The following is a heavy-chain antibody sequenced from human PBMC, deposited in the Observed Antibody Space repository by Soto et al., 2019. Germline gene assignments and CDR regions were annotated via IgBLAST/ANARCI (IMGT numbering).Heavy chain of an antibody. J-gene: IGHJ4*02. CDR3: ARMEIQGPIDY. Sequence: QVQLQESGPGLVKPSDTLSLTCAVSGYSISSSNWWGWIRQPPGKGLEWIGYIYYSGTTYYNPSRKSRVTMSVDTSKNQFALNLTSVTAVDTAVYYCARMEIQGPIDYWGQGTLVTVSS. V-gene: IGHV4-28*01. CDR2: IYYSGTT. D-gene: IGHD3-3*01. CDR1: GYSISSSNW.